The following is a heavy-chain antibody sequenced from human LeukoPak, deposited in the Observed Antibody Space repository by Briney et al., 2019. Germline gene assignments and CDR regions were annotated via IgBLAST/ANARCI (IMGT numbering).Heavy chain of an antibody. CDR2: ISYDGSNK. CDR1: GFTFSSYA. Sequence: GGSLRLSCAASGFTFSSYAMHWVRQAPGKGLEWVAVISYDGSNKYYADSVKGRFTISRDNSKNTLYLQMNSLRAEDTAVYYCAREIRGQNWNDPLDYWGQGTLVTVSS. J-gene: IGHJ4*02. D-gene: IGHD1-1*01. CDR3: AREIRGQNWNDPLDY. V-gene: IGHV3-30-3*01.